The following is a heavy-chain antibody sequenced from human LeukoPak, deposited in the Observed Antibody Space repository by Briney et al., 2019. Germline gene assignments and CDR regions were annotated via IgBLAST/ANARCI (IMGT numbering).Heavy chain of an antibody. V-gene: IGHV4-59*01. D-gene: IGHD3-22*01. CDR1: GGSISSYY. Sequence: SETLSLTCTVSGGSISSYYWSWIRQPPEKGLEWIGYIYNSGSTNYNPSLKSRVTISVDTSKNQFSLKLSSVTAADTAAYYCARGSSYYDSSGYYYYWGQGTLVTVSS. CDR3: ARGSSYYDSSGYYYY. CDR2: IYNSGST. J-gene: IGHJ4*02.